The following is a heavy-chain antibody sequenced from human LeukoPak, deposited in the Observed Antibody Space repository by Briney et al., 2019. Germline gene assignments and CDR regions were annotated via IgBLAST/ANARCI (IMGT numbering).Heavy chain of an antibody. CDR1: GYTFTGYY. V-gene: IGHV1-2*02. Sequence: ASVKVSCKASGYTFTGYYMHWVRQAPGQGLEWMGWINPNSGGTNYAQKFQGRVTMTRDTSISTAYMELSRLRSDDTAVYYCARVRGQVVPAAIPFDYWGQGTLVTVSS. CDR2: INPNSGGT. J-gene: IGHJ4*02. CDR3: ARVRGQVVPAAIPFDY. D-gene: IGHD2-2*01.